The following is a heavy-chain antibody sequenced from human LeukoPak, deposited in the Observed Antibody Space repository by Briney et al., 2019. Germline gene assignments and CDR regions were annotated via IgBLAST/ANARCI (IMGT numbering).Heavy chain of an antibody. CDR3: AKVVHIVVVTALYYFDY. V-gene: IGHV3-23*01. Sequence: GGSLRLSCAASGFTLSSYAMSWVRQAPGKGLEWVSAISGSGGSTYYADSVKGRFTISRDNSKNTLYLQMNSLRAEDTAVYYCAKVVHIVVVTALYYFDYWGQGTLVTVSS. CDR2: ISGSGGST. J-gene: IGHJ4*02. D-gene: IGHD2-21*02. CDR1: GFTLSSYA.